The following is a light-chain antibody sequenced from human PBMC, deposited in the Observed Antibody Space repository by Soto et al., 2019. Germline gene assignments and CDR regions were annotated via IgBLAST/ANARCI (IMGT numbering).Light chain of an antibody. J-gene: IGKJ4*01. V-gene: IGKV1-39*01. CDR2: ATS. CDR1: QSITSY. Sequence: IQMTQSPSSLSASVGDRVTITCRASQSITSYLNCYQQKPGKAHKLLIYATSSLQSGVPSRLSGSGSGTDFTLTINSLQPEDFATYYCQQSYSTPQVTFGGGTKVDIK. CDR3: QQSYSTPQVT.